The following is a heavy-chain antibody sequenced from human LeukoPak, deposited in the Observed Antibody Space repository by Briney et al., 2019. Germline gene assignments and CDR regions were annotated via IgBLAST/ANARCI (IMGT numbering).Heavy chain of an antibody. CDR2: IYTSGST. CDR3: ANEVIRDHFYYYMDV. Sequence: SETLSLTCTVSGGSISSYYWSWIRQPAGKGLEWIGRIYTSGSTNYNPSLKSRVTMSVDTSKNQFSLKLTSVTAADTAVYYCANEVIRDHFYYYMDVWGKGTTVTISS. J-gene: IGHJ6*03. D-gene: IGHD3-10*01. V-gene: IGHV4-4*07. CDR1: GGSISSYY.